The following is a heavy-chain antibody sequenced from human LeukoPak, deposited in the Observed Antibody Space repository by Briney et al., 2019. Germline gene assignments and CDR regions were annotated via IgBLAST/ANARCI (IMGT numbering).Heavy chain of an antibody. J-gene: IGHJ4*02. V-gene: IGHV3-23*01. CDR2: TSDRGDYT. CDR1: GFTFTSYS. D-gene: IGHD1-26*01. Sequence: GGSLRLSCAASGFTFTSYSMSWVCQAPGKGLEWVSGTSDRGDYTYYADSVKGRFTISRDNSKNTLYLQMNSLRAEDTALYFCAKKAQYNGNYPLDYWGQGTLVTVSS. CDR3: AKKAQYNGNYPLDY.